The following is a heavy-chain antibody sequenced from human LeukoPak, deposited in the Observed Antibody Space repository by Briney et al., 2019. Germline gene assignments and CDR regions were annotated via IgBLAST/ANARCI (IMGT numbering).Heavy chain of an antibody. CDR2: INPNSGGT. V-gene: IGHV1-2*02. CDR3: SRDAWGYCSGGSCYSLGAFDI. D-gene: IGHD2-15*01. CDR1: GYTFTGYY. Sequence: GASVKVSCKASGYTFTGYYMHWVRQAPGQGLEWMGWINPNSGGTNYAQKFQGRVTMTRDTSISTAYMELSRLRSDDTAGYYWSRDAWGYCSGGSCYSLGAFDIWGQGTMVTVSS. J-gene: IGHJ3*02.